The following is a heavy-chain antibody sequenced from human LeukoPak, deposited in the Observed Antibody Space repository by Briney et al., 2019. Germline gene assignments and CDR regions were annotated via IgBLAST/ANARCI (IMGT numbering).Heavy chain of an antibody. CDR2: IVVGSGNT. CDR3: AALRYCSGGSCWEAFDI. V-gene: IGHV1-58*02. Sequence: ASVKVSCKASGYTFTSYGISWVRQARGQRLEWIGWIVVGSGNTNYAQKFQERVTITRDMSTSTAYMELSSLRSDDTAVYYCAALRYCSGGSCWEAFDIWGQGTMVTVSS. J-gene: IGHJ3*02. CDR1: GYTFTSYG. D-gene: IGHD2-15*01.